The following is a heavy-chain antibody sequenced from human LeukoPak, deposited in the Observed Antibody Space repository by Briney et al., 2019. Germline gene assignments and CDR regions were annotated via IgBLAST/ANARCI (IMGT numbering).Heavy chain of an antibody. CDR1: GGSISSYY. J-gene: IGHJ5*02. Sequence: SETLSLTCTVSGGSISSYYWSWIRQPPGKGLEWIGYIYYSGSTNYNPSLKSRVTISVDTSKNQFSLKLSSVTAAGTAVYYCARATRIAAAGPWFDPWGQGTLVTVSS. D-gene: IGHD6-13*01. CDR3: ARATRIAAAGPWFDP. CDR2: IYYSGST. V-gene: IGHV4-59*01.